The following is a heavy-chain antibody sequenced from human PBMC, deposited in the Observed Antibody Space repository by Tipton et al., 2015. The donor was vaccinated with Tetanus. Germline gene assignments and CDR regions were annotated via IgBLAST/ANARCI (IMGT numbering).Heavy chain of an antibody. Sequence: TLSLTCAVYGGSFSGYYWSWIRQPPGKGLEWIGEINHSGSTYYNPSLKSRVTISVDTSKNQFSLKLSSVTAADTAVYYCARHDLRLGELSLLSPFDYWGQGTLVTVSS. CDR2: INHSGST. D-gene: IGHD3-16*02. J-gene: IGHJ4*02. CDR1: GGSFSGYY. V-gene: IGHV4-34*01. CDR3: ARHDLRLGELSLLSPFDY.